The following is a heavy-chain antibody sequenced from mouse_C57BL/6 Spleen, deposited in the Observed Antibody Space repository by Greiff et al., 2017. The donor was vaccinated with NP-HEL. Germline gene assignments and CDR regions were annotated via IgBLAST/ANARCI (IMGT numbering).Heavy chain of an antibody. D-gene: IGHD1-1*01. CDR1: GFTFSSSA. J-gene: IGHJ1*03. CDR2: LSSCGDYI. CDR3: TRENYGSSYGYFDV. Sequence: DVMLVESGEGLVKPGGSLKLSCAASGFTFSSSAMSWVRQTPEKRLALVAFLSSCGDYIYYADTVKGRFTISRDNARNTLYLQMSSLKAEDTAMYYCTRENYGSSYGYFDVWGTGTTVTVSS. V-gene: IGHV5-9-1*02.